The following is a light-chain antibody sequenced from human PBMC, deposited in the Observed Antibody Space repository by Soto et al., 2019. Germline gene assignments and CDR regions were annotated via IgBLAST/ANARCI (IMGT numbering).Light chain of an antibody. Sequence: QSALTQPASVSGSPGQSITISCAGVSSDGGGYKYVSWYQQHPGKAPKIMIFEVNNRPSVVSSRFSGSESGNTASLTISDLQAEDEADYYCSLYTNSRSLVFGGGTTLTVL. CDR1: SSDGGGYKY. CDR2: EVN. CDR3: SLYTNSRSLV. J-gene: IGLJ2*01. V-gene: IGLV2-14*01.